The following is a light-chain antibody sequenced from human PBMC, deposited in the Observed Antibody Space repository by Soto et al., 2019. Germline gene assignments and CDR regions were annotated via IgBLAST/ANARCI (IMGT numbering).Light chain of an antibody. CDR2: SNN. CDR3: AAWNDSLNGYV. V-gene: IGLV1-44*01. Sequence: QSVLTKPPSASGRPERRVAISCSGSRSNIGSNTVNWYQQLPGTAPKLLIYSNNQRPSGVPDGFSGSKSGTSASLAISGLQSEDEADYYCAAWNDSLNGYVFGTGTKVTVL. CDR1: RSNIGSNT. J-gene: IGLJ1*01.